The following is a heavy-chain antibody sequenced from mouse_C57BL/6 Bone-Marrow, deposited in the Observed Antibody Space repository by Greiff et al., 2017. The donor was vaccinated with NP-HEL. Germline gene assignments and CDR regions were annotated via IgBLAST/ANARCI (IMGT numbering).Heavy chain of an antibody. D-gene: IGHD2-12*01. Sequence: ESGPGLVKPSQSLSLTCSVTGYSITSGYYWNWIRQFPGNKLEWMGYISYDGSNNYNPSLKNRISITRDTSKNQFFLKLNSVTTEDTATYYCATYYSWYFDVWGTGTTVTVSS. CDR1: GYSITSGYY. CDR2: ISYDGSN. V-gene: IGHV3-6*01. CDR3: ATYYSWYFDV. J-gene: IGHJ1*03.